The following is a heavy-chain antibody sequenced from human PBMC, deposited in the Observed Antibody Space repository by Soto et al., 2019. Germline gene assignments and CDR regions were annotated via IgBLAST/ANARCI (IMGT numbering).Heavy chain of an antibody. CDR3: ARENVESYYDFWSGGPFS. V-gene: IGHV3-74*01. CDR1: GFTFSSYW. CDR2: INSDGSST. J-gene: IGHJ4*02. Sequence: PGGSLRLSCAASGFTFSSYWMHWVRQAPGKGLVWVSRINSDGSSTSYADSVKGRFTISRDNAKNTLYLQMNSLRAEDTAVYYCARENVESYYDFWSGGPFSWGQGTLVTVSS. D-gene: IGHD3-3*01.